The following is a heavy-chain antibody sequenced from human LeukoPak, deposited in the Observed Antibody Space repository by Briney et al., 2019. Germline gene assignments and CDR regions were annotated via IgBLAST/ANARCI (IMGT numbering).Heavy chain of an antibody. J-gene: IGHJ4*02. CDR2: IYTSGST. CDR1: GGSISSGSYY. CDR3: ARSYDYVWGSYRRTIPSDY. V-gene: IGHV4-61*02. Sequence: YPSETLSLTCTVSGGSISSGSYYWSWIRQPAGKGLEWIGRIYTSGSTNYNPSLKSRVTISVDTSKNQFSLKLSSVTAADTAVYYCARSYDYVWGSYRRTIPSDYWGQGTLVTVSS. D-gene: IGHD3-16*02.